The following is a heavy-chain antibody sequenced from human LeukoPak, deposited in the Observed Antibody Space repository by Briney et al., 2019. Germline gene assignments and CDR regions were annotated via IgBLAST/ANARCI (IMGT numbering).Heavy chain of an antibody. Sequence: SETLSLTCAVYGGSFSDYYWGWIRQPPGMGLEWIGGIHYSGNTYYNPSLKSRVTISIDTSKNQFSLKLSSVTAADTAVYYCARLGAGPTYYDFWSGYSSFYFDYWGQGTLVTVSS. J-gene: IGHJ4*02. CDR2: IHYSGNT. D-gene: IGHD3-3*01. CDR1: GGSFSDYY. V-gene: IGHV4-34*01. CDR3: ARLGAGPTYYDFWSGYSSFYFDY.